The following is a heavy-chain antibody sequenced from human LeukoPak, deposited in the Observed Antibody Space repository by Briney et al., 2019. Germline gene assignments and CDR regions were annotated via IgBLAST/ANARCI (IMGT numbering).Heavy chain of an antibody. CDR2: IKSKTDGGTT. V-gene: IGHV3-15*07. D-gene: IGHD2-2*01. CDR3: TTGYQLLSSGYYYYGMDV. Sequence: GGSLRLSCAASGFTFSNAWMNWVRQAPGKGLEWVGRIKSKTDGGTTDYAAPVKGGFTISRDDSKNTLYLQMNSLKTEDTAVYYCTTGYQLLSSGYYYYGMDVWGQGATVTVSS. CDR1: GFTFSNAW. J-gene: IGHJ6*02.